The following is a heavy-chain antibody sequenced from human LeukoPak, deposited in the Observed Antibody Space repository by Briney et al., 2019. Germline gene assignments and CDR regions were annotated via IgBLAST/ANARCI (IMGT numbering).Heavy chain of an antibody. CDR3: AAGYCSSTSCYWLDY. Sequence: ASVKVSCKASGYTFTSYGISWVRQAPGQGLEWMGWISAYNGNTNYAQKLQGRVTMTTDPSTSTAYMELRSLRSDDTAVYYCAAGYCSSTSCYWLDYWGQGTLVTVSS. D-gene: IGHD2-2*01. CDR1: GYTFTSYG. J-gene: IGHJ4*02. V-gene: IGHV1-18*01. CDR2: ISAYNGNT.